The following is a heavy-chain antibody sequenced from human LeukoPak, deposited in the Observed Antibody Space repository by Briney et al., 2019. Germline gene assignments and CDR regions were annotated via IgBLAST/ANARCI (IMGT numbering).Heavy chain of an antibody. CDR1: GFSPSMYA. CDR2: ITVIGDSS. D-gene: IGHD2-15*01. V-gene: IGHV3-23*01. CDR3: AKSPVSSCRGSFCYPFDY. J-gene: IGHJ4*02. Sequence: GGSLRLSCAASGFSPSMYAMSWLRQAPRKGLEWVSGITVIGDSSYYADSAKGRFTISRDNSRNTLYLQMNTLRAEDTAVYFCAKSPVSSCRGSFCYPFDYWGQGNLVTVSS.